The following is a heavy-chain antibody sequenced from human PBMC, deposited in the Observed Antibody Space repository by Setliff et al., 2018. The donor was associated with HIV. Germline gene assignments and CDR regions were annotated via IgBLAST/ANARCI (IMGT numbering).Heavy chain of an antibody. Sequence: GESLKISCAASGFTFSGSAIHWVRQAPGKGLEWVGRIRSKDNSYATTYPASLKGRFTISRDDSKNTAYLQMYSLKTEDTAVYYCTRRLIDTYYYESGTYPSMDVWGKGTTVTVS. D-gene: IGHD3-10*01. J-gene: IGHJ6*03. CDR1: GFTFSGSA. CDR2: IRSKDNSYAT. V-gene: IGHV3-73*01. CDR3: TRRLIDTYYYESGTYPSMDV.